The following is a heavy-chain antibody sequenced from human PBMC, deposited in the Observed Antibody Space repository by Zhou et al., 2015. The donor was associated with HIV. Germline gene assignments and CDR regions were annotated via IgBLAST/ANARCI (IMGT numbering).Heavy chain of an antibody. CDR3: ARDRGITYGDYAAVISWYFDL. V-gene: IGHV1-46*01. CDR2: INPSGGST. D-gene: IGHD4-17*01. J-gene: IGHJ2*01. Sequence: QVQLVQSGAEVKKPGASVKVSCKASGYTFTSYYMHWVRQAPGQGLEWMGIINPSGGSTSYAQKFQGRVTMTRDTSTSTVYMELSSLRSEDTAVYYCARDRGITYGDYAAVISWYFDLWGRGTLVTVSS. CDR1: GYTFTSYY.